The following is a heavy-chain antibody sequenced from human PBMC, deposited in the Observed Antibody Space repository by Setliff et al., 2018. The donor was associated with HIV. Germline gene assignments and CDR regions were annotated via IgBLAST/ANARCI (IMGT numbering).Heavy chain of an antibody. V-gene: IGHV1-46*04. CDR1: GYTFTSYY. D-gene: IGHD6-19*01. CDR2: VYPSDGST. Sequence: ASVKVSCKASGYTFTSYYMHWVRQAPGQGLEWMGMVYPSDGSTSYAQNLQGRVTITTDESTNTVYMELSSLRSDDTAVYYCARARGTGWEQCLYYWGQGTLVTVSS. CDR3: ARARGTGWEQCLYY. J-gene: IGHJ4*02.